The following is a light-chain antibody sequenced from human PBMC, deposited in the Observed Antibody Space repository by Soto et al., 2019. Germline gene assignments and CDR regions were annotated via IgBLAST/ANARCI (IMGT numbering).Light chain of an antibody. Sequence: IQMSQSPSSLSASVGARVTITXQASQDISTYLNWYQQQQGXAPKXXXYAXSTLQRGVPSRLSGSGSGTEFTLTISSLQPEDFSTYYCQQLNSYTITFGQGTRLEI. V-gene: IGKV1-9*01. CDR1: QDISTY. CDR2: AXS. J-gene: IGKJ5*01. CDR3: QQLNSYTIT.